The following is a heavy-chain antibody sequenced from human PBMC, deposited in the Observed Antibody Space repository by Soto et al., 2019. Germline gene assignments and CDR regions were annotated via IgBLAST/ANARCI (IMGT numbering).Heavy chain of an antibody. J-gene: IGHJ5*02. D-gene: IGHD6-13*01. CDR1: GYTFTSYD. V-gene: IGHV1-8*01. Sequence: QVQLVQSGAEVKKPGASVKVSCKASGYTFTSYDINWVRQATEQGLEWMRWMNPNSGNTGYAQKFQGRVTMTRNTSMSTAYMELSSLRSEDTAVYYCARERSAGTGWFDPWGQGTLVTVSS. CDR2: MNPNSGNT. CDR3: ARERSAGTGWFDP.